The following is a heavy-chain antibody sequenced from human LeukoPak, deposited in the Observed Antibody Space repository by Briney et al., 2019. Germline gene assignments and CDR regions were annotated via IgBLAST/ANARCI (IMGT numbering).Heavy chain of an antibody. D-gene: IGHD2-15*01. CDR3: ARTGGSIPPGIYYMDV. J-gene: IGHJ6*03. V-gene: IGHV1-2*02. Sequence: ASVKVSCKASGYTFTGYYMHWVRQAPGQGLEWMGWINPNNGGTNYAQKFQGRVTMTRDTSISTAYMELSRLRSDGTAVYYCARTGGSIPPGIYYMDVWDKGTTVTVSS. CDR1: GYTFTGYY. CDR2: INPNNGGT.